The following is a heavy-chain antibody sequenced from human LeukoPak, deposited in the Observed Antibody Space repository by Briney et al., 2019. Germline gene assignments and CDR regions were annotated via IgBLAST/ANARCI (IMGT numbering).Heavy chain of an antibody. J-gene: IGHJ6*02. D-gene: IGHD3-22*01. CDR3: ARGNYYDSSGYYYYYYGMDV. CDR1: GGTFSSYA. Sequence: SVTVSCKASGGTFSSYAISWVRQAPGQGLEWMGGIIPIFGTPNYAQKFQGRVTITADESTSTAYMELSSLRSEDTAVYYCARGNYYDSSGYYYYYYGMDVWGQGTTVTVSS. V-gene: IGHV1-69*13. CDR2: IIPIFGTP.